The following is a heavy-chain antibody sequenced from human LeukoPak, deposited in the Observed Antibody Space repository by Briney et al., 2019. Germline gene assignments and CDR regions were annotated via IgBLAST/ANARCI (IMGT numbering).Heavy chain of an antibody. J-gene: IGHJ4*02. CDR3: ARSIGYSYGGGDY. V-gene: IGHV4-34*01. CDR1: GFTFSSYS. CDR2: INHSGST. Sequence: GSLRLSCAASGFTFSSYSMNWVRQPPGKGLEWIGEINHSGSTNYNPSLKSRVTISVDTSKNQFSLKLSSVTAADTAVYYCARSIGYSYGGGDYWGQGTLVTVSS. D-gene: IGHD5-18*01.